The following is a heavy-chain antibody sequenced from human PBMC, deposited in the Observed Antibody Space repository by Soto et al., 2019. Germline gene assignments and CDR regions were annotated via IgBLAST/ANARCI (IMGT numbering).Heavy chain of an antibody. CDR1: GGSISSSNW. Sequence: HVQLQESGPGLVKPSGTLSLTCAVSGGSISSSNWWSWVRQPPGKGLEWIGEIYHSGSTNYNPSLKRRVTISVGKSKNQFSLQRSSVTAADTAVYYCASVRGGYYYAMDVWAKGPRSPST. V-gene: IGHV4-4*02. J-gene: IGHJ6*02. CDR3: ASVRGGYYYAMDV. CDR2: IYHSGST. D-gene: IGHD3-10*02.